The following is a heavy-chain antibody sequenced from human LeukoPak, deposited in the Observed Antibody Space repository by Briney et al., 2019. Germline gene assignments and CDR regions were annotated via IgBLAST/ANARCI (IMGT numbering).Heavy chain of an antibody. CDR3: ARDGGSALYYFDY. V-gene: IGHV3-48*04. Sequence: GGSLRLSCAASGFTFTPYTMHWVRQAPGKGLQSVSYIDSSSNTIYYADSVKGRFTISRDNAKNSLYLQMNSLRAEDTAVYYCARDGGSALYYFDYWGQGTLVTVSS. D-gene: IGHD3-10*01. CDR2: IDSSSNTI. CDR1: GFTFTPYT. J-gene: IGHJ4*02.